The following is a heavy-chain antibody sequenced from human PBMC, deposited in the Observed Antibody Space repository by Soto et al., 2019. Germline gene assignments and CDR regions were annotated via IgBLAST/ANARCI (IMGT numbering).Heavy chain of an antibody. CDR3: AKADSNYGGNSGGGLIDY. CDR2: ISYDGSNK. J-gene: IGHJ4*02. Sequence: GGSLRLSCAASGFTFSSYGMHWVRQAPGKGLEWVAVISYDGSNKYYADSVKGRFTISRDNSKNTLYLQMNSLRAEDTAVYYCAKADSNYGGNSGGGLIDYWGQGTLVTVSS. D-gene: IGHD4-17*01. V-gene: IGHV3-30*18. CDR1: GFTFSSYG.